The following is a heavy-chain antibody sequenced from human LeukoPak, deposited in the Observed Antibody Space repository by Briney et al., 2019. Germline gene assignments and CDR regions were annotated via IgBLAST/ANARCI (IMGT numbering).Heavy chain of an antibody. CDR2: ISNDATKK. CDR1: GFTFSTYA. CDR3: AKDMNTVTTTFDY. D-gene: IGHD4-17*01. Sequence: GGSLRLSCAASGFTFSTYAMHWVRQAPGKGLEWVAVISNDATKKYYADSVKGRFTISRDNSESTLYLQMNSLRAEDTAVYYCAKDMNTVTTTFDYWGQGTLATVSS. J-gene: IGHJ4*02. V-gene: IGHV3-30*18.